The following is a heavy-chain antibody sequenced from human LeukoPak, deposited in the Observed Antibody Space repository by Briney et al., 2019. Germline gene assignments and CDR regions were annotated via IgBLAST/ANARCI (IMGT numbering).Heavy chain of an antibody. D-gene: IGHD4-17*01. J-gene: IGHJ4*02. CDR3: ARRLRRNYFDY. CDR1: GFTFSSYE. CDR2: ISSSGSTI. Sequence: GGSLRLSCAASGFTFSSYEMNWIRQAPGKGLEWVSYISSSGSTIYYADSVKGRFTISRDNAKNSLYLQMNSLRAEDTAVYYCARRLRRNYFDYWGQGTLVTVSS. V-gene: IGHV3-48*03.